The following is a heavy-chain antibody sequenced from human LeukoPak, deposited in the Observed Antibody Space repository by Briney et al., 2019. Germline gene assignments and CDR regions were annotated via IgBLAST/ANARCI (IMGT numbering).Heavy chain of an antibody. Sequence: GGSLRLSCAASGFTFSHYSMNWVRQAPGKGLEWVSYISSSGSTIHYADSVKGRFTISRDNAKNSLYLQMNSLRAEDTAVYYCAELGITMIGGVWGKGTTVTISS. CDR1: GFTFSHYS. CDR2: ISSSGSTI. CDR3: AELGITMIGGV. V-gene: IGHV3-48*04. J-gene: IGHJ6*04. D-gene: IGHD3-10*02.